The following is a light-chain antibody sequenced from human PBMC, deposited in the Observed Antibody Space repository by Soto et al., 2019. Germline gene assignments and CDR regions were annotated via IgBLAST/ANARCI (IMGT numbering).Light chain of an antibody. CDR3: QQLNSYPIT. Sequence: IQLTQSPSSLSASVGDRVAITCRASQGISSYLAWYQQKPGKAPKLLIYAASTLQSGVPSRFSGSGSGTDFTLTSSSLQPEEFANDYCQQLNSYPITFGQGTRLEIK. J-gene: IGKJ5*01. V-gene: IGKV1-9*01. CDR2: AAS. CDR1: QGISSY.